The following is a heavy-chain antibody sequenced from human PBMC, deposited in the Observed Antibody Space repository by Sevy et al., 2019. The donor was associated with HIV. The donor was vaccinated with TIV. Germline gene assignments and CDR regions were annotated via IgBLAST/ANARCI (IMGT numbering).Heavy chain of an antibody. CDR3: ARAKLPTHIVVVTAIPNWFDP. D-gene: IGHD2-21*02. J-gene: IGHJ5*02. V-gene: IGHV3-30-3*01. Sequence: GGSLRLSCAASGFTFSSYAMHWVRQAPGKGLEWVAVISYDGSNKYYADSVKGRFTISRDNSKITLYLQMNSLRAEDTAVYYCARAKLPTHIVVVTAIPNWFDPWGQGTLVTVSS. CDR1: GFTFSSYA. CDR2: ISYDGSNK.